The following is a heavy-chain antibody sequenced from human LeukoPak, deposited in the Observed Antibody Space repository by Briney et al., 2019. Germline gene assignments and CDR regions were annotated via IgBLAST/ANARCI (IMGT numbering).Heavy chain of an antibody. Sequence: GASVKVSCKVSGYTLTELSMHWVRQAPGKGLEWMGGFDPEDGETIYAQKFQGRVTITADESTSTAYMELSSLRSEDTAVYYRARAARESWVGGQTYSNYPSGYYYYMDVWGQGTLVTVSS. CDR1: GYTLTELS. V-gene: IGHV1-24*01. J-gene: IGHJ6*03. D-gene: IGHD4-11*01. CDR2: FDPEDGET. CDR3: ARAARESWVGGQTYSNYPSGYYYYMDV.